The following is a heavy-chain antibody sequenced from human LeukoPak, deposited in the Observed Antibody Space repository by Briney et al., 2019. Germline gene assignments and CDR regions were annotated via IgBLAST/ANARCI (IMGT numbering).Heavy chain of an antibody. D-gene: IGHD4-23*01. Sequence: PGRSLRLSCAASGFTFSSYGMHWVRQAPGKGLEWVAVISYDGSNKYYADSVKGRFTISRDNSKNTLYLQMNSLRAEDTAVYYCAKGGSLLVVTPAYGMDVWGQGTTVTVSS. CDR2: ISYDGSNK. CDR3: AKGGSLLVVTPAYGMDV. J-gene: IGHJ6*02. CDR1: GFTFSSYG. V-gene: IGHV3-30*18.